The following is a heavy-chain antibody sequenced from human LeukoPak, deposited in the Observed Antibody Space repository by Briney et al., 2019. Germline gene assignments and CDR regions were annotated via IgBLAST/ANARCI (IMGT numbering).Heavy chain of an antibody. Sequence: PGGSLRLSCAASGFTFSSYGMSWVRQAPGKGLEWVSYISSSGSTIYDADSVKGRFTISRDNAKNSLYLQMNSLRAEDTAVYYCARGGYDYVWGSYRFDAFDIWGQGTMVTVSS. J-gene: IGHJ3*02. CDR1: GFTFSSYG. CDR3: ARGGYDYVWGSYRFDAFDI. V-gene: IGHV3-48*04. D-gene: IGHD3-16*02. CDR2: ISSSGSTI.